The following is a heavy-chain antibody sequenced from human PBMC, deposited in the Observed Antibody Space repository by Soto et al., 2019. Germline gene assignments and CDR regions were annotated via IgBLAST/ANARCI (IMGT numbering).Heavy chain of an antibody. CDR3: AREVRPTSYGYGMDV. V-gene: IGHV3-11*06. J-gene: IGHJ6*02. D-gene: IGHD1-26*01. CDR2: ISRSSSNT. Sequence: GGSLRLSCAASGFTFSDYYMSWIRQAPGKGLEWVSYISRSSSNTNYADSVKGRFTISRDNAKNSLFLQMNSLRAEDTAVYYCAREVRPTSYGYGMDVWGQGTTVTVSS. CDR1: GFTFSDYY.